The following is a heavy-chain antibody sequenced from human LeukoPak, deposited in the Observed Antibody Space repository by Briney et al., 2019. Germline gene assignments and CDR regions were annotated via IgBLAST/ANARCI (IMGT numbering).Heavy chain of an antibody. CDR2: IYYSGST. Sequence: SETLSLTCTVSGYSISSGYYWGWIRQPPGKGLEWIGIIYYSGSTYYNPSPRSRATISVDSSKSQFSLKVTSVTAADTAVYYCARGKLGDFDYWGQGTLVTVSS. D-gene: IGHD3-16*01. V-gene: IGHV4-38-2*02. CDR1: GYSISSGYY. J-gene: IGHJ4*02. CDR3: ARGKLGDFDY.